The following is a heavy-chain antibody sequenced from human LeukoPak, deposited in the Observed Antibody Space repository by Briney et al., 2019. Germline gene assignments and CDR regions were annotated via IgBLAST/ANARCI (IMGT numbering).Heavy chain of an antibody. Sequence: ASVKLSCKASGYTFTSYGISWVRQAPGQGLEWMGWISAYNGNTNYAQKLQGRVTMTTDTSTITAYMELRSLRSDDTVVYYCARELPSFREFDPWGQGTLVTVSS. CDR2: ISAYNGNT. V-gene: IGHV1-18*01. CDR1: GYTFTSYG. CDR3: ARELPSFREFDP. J-gene: IGHJ5*02.